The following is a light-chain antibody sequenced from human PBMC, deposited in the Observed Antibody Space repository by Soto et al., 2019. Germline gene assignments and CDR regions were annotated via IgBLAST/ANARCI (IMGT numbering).Light chain of an antibody. V-gene: IGLV2-14*01. CDR2: DVS. J-gene: IGLJ2*01. CDR1: SSDVGGYKY. CDR3: SSYTTTRSLI. Sequence: QSALTQPPAASGSPGQSVTISCTGTSSDVGGYKYVSWYQHHPGKAPELMIYDVSRRPSGVSHRFSGSKSGNTASLTISGLQAEDEGDYYCSSYTTTRSLIFGGGTKLTVL.